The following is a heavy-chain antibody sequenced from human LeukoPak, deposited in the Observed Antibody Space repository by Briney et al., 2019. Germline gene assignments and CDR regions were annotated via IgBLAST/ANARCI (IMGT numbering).Heavy chain of an antibody. CDR2: INPNSGET. V-gene: IGHV1-2*02. J-gene: IGHJ4*02. Sequence: ASVKLSCKTSGYTFTDYYIHWVRQAPGQGLEWMGWINPNSGETNSAQKFQGRVTMTGDTSISTDNMELRRVTSEDTAVYYCARDRDYSNTERGFDYWGQGTLVTVSS. CDR1: GYTFTDYY. D-gene: IGHD4-11*01. CDR3: ARDRDYSNTERGFDY.